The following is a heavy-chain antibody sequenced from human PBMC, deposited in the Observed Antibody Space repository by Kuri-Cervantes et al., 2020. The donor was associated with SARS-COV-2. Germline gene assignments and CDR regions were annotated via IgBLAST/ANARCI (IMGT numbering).Heavy chain of an antibody. CDR1: GFTSSSYS. Sequence: GESLKISCAASGFTSSSYSMNWVRQAPGKGLEWVSYVSSSSSTIYYADSVKGRFTISRDNAKNSLYLQMNSLRDEDTAVYYCARDPVGGSYGVFDYWGQGTLVTVSS. D-gene: IGHD1-26*01. CDR3: ARDPVGGSYGVFDY. V-gene: IGHV3-48*02. CDR2: VSSSSSTI. J-gene: IGHJ4*02.